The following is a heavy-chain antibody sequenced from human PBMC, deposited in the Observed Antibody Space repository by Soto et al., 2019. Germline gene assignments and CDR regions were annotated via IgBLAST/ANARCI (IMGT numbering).Heavy chain of an antibody. D-gene: IGHD3-10*01. CDR3: ARRGVRGVYFDY. CDR2: INHSGST. CDR1: GGSFSGYY. J-gene: IGHJ4*02. Sequence: QVQLQQWGAGLLKPSETLSLTCAVYGGSFSGYYWSWIRQPPGKGLEWIGEINHSGSTNYNPSLKSRGTISVDTSKNQFSLKLSSVTAADTAVYYCARRGVRGVYFDYWGQGTLVTVSS. V-gene: IGHV4-34*01.